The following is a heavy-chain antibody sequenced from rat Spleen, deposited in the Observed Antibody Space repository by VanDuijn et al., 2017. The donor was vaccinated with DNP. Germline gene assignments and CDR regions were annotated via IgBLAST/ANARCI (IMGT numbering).Heavy chain of an antibody. Sequence: EVQLVESGGGLVQPGRSLKLSCAASGFTFSDYYMAWVRQAPTKGLEWVAYISYDGGSTYYGDSVKGRFTISRDNAKSTLYLQMNSLRSEDMATYYCARSYYHAYWYFDFWGPGTMVTVSS. CDR1: GFTFSDYY. CDR3: ARSYYHAYWYFDF. J-gene: IGHJ1*01. CDR2: ISYDGGST. D-gene: IGHD1-12*01. V-gene: IGHV5-22*01.